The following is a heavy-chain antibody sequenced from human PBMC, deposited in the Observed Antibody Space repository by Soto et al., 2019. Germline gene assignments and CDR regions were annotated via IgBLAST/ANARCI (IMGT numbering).Heavy chain of an antibody. J-gene: IGHJ4*02. CDR1: GGTFSSYT. D-gene: IGHD3-22*01. CDR2: IIPLLGIA. V-gene: IGHV1-69*02. Sequence: QVQLVQSGAEVKKPGSSVKVSCKASGGTFSSYTISWVRQAPGQGLEWMGRIIPLLGIANYAQKFQGRVTITADKSTSTAYMCLISLRSEHTAMYYCAKYYSDSSGYRPPRDYWGQGTLVTVSS. CDR3: AKYYSDSSGYRPPRDY.